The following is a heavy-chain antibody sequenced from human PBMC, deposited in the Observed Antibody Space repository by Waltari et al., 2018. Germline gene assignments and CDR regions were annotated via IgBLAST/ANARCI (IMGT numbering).Heavy chain of an antibody. CDR1: GYSISSGYY. CDR3: ARHYYGSWRLDAFDI. Sequence: QAQLQESGPGLVKPSETLSLTCAVSGYSISSGYYWGWIRQPPGKGLEWIGSIYQNGGTYYTPSLKSRVTISVDASNNQFALKLSSVTDADTAVYYCARHYYGSWRLDAFDIWGQGTMVTVSS. D-gene: IGHD3-10*01. J-gene: IGHJ3*02. V-gene: IGHV4-38-2*01. CDR2: IYQNGGT.